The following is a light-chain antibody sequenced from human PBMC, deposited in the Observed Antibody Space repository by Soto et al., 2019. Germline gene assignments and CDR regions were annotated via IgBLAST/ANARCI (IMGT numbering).Light chain of an antibody. V-gene: IGKV3-20*01. CDR1: QSVGSSY. J-gene: IGKJ5*01. CDR2: SAS. CDR3: HQYGSSPYT. Sequence: EMVLTQSPVTLSLSPGERTTNSCRASQSVGSSYLAWYQQKPGQAPRLLIYSASSRATGILDRFSGSGSGTYFTLTINRLELEDFAVYYCHQYGSSPYTFGQGTRLEIK.